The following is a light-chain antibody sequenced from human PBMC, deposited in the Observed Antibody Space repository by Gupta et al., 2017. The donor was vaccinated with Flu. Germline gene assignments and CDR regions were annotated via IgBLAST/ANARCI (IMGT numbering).Light chain of an antibody. J-gene: IGLJ1*01. CDR2: DNS. Sequence: SYVLTQPPPTSVAPGPTARLTCGGNNIGSKSVHWYQQKPGQAPVLVVYDNSDRPSGIPERISGSNSGNTATLTISRVEAGDEADYYCQVWDSSSEHYVFGAGTKVTVL. CDR3: QVWDSSSEHYV. CDR1: NIGSKS. V-gene: IGLV3-21*02.